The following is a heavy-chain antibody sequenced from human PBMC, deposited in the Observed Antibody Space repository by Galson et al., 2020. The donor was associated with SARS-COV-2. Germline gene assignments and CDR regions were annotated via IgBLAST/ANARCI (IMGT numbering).Heavy chain of an antibody. CDR2: ISPYNGNT. CDR3: ARVIGIPRTHFDY. J-gene: IGHJ4*02. CDR1: GYTFTTYG. Sequence: ASVTVSCQASGYTFTTYGITWVRQATGQGHERMGWISPYNGNTNYAQKFQGRVTMTKDTSTGTVFMELRTLKSDDTAVYYCARVIGIPRTHFDYWGQGSLVTVSS. D-gene: IGHD3-16*02. V-gene: IGHV1-18*04.